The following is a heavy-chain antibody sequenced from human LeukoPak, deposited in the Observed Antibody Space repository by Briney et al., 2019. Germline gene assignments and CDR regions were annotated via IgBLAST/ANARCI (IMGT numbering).Heavy chain of an antibody. V-gene: IGHV1-46*01. J-gene: IGHJ6*02. CDR2: INPNTAST. Sequence: ASVKVSCKASGYTFTSYYMHWVRQAPGQGLEWMGVINPNTASTSYAQKFQGRVTMTRDTSTSTVYMELSSLRSEDTAVYFCARDLREGLDYYHGLDVRGQGTTVTVSS. CDR3: ARDLREGLDYYHGLDV. D-gene: IGHD4-17*01. CDR1: GYTFTSYY.